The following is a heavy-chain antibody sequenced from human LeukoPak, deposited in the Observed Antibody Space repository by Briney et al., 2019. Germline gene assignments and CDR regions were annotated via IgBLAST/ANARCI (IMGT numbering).Heavy chain of an antibody. Sequence: GGSLRLSCAASGFTFSRYWMRWVRQAPGKGLEGVANIKNDGSEEYYVDSVKGRFTISRDIARNSLFLQMNSLTVEDTAVYYCARAIRGSAVDTGDRWGQGTLVTVSS. D-gene: IGHD3-10*01. CDR3: ARAIRGSAVDTGDR. CDR2: IKNDGSEE. CDR1: GFTFSRYW. V-gene: IGHV3-7*01. J-gene: IGHJ4*02.